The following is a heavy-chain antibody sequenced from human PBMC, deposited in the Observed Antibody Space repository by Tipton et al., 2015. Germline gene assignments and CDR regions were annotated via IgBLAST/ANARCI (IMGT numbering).Heavy chain of an antibody. Sequence: TLSLTCDVSGYSISSGYYWGWIRQPPGKGLEWIGSFFHSGNTFHNPSLRRRVIISVDTSKNQFPLKVTSVTAADTAVYYCARSRYTVTPDSWGQGTLVTVSS. CDR3: ARSRYTVTPDS. D-gene: IGHD4-17*01. CDR1: GYSISSGYY. V-gene: IGHV4-38-2*01. CDR2: FFHSGNT. J-gene: IGHJ4*02.